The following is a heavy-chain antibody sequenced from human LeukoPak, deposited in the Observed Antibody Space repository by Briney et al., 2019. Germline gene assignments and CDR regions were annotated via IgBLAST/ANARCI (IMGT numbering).Heavy chain of an antibody. CDR2: INHSGST. J-gene: IGHJ5*02. CDR3: ARQASSSWYESGWFDP. CDR1: GGSFSGYY. V-gene: IGHV4-34*01. Sequence: SETLSLTCAVYGGSFSGYYWSWIRQPPGKGLEWIGEINHSGSTNYNPSLKSRVTISVDTSKNQFSLKLSSVTAADTAVYYCARQASSSWYESGWFDPWGQGTLVTVSS. D-gene: IGHD6-13*01.